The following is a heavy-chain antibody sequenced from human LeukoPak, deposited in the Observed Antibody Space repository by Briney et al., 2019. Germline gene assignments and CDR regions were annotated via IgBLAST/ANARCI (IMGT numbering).Heavy chain of an antibody. D-gene: IGHD2-2*03. Sequence: SVKVSCKASGGTFSSYAISWVRQAPGQGLEWMGGIIPIFGTANYAQKFQGRVTITTDESMSTAYMELSSLRSEDTAVYYCARSLDIVVVPAAMGYWGQGTLVTVSS. J-gene: IGHJ4*02. CDR2: IIPIFGTA. CDR3: ARSLDIVVVPAAMGY. CDR1: GGTFSSYA. V-gene: IGHV1-69*05.